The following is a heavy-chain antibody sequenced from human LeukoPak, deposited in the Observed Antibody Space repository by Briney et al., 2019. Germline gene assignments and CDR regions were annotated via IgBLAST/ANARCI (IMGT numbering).Heavy chain of an antibody. CDR2: IKSKTVGGTA. Sequence: GGSLRLSCAASGYTFRDAWMSWVRQAPGKGLEWIGRIKSKTVGGTADYAAPVKGRFTISRDDSQNTLYLQMNSLKTEDTAVYYCTTDYTFGGVIVMAHWVPGTLVTVSS. V-gene: IGHV3-15*01. CDR1: GYTFRDAW. J-gene: IGHJ4*02. D-gene: IGHD3-16*02. CDR3: TTDYTFGGVIVMAH.